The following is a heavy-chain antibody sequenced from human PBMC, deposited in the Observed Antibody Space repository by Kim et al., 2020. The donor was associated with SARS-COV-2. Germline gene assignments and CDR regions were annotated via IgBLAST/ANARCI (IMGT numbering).Heavy chain of an antibody. D-gene: IGHD3-10*01. J-gene: IGHJ4*02. CDR1: GFTVSSNY. Sequence: GGSLRLSCAASGFTVSSNYMSWVRQAPGKGLVWVSVIYSGGSTYYADSVKGRFTISRDNSKNTLYLQMNSLRAEDTAVYYCARFHYYGSGSHWGQGTLVTVSS. CDR3: ARFHYYGSGSH. V-gene: IGHV3-66*01. CDR2: IYSGGST.